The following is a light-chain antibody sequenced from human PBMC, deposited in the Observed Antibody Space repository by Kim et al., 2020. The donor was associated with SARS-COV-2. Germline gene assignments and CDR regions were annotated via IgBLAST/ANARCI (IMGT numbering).Light chain of an antibody. J-gene: IGKJ5*01. V-gene: IGKV1D-13*01. CDR2: DAS. Sequence: AIQLTQSPSSLSASVGDRVTITCRASQGISSALAWYQQKPGKAPKLLIYDASSLESGVPSRFSGSGSGTDFTLTISSLQPEDFATYYCQQFNNYPPHGTFGQGTRLEIK. CDR1: QGISSA. CDR3: QQFNNYPPHGT.